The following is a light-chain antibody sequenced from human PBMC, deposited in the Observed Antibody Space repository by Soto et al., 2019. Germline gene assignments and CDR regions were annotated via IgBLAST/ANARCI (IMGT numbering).Light chain of an antibody. CDR1: QTVSKY. V-gene: IGKV1-33*01. Sequence: DIQMTQSPSSLSASVGDRVTIFFRASQTVSKYVNWYQQKPGKAPRLLLYDASSLETGVPSRFSGSGSGTDFTFTISSLQPEDIATYYCQHYDHLPITFGQGTRLEI. CDR3: QHYDHLPIT. CDR2: DAS. J-gene: IGKJ5*01.